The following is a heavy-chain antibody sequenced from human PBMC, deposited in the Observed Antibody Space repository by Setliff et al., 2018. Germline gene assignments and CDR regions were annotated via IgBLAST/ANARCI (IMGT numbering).Heavy chain of an antibody. CDR1: AYTFSTYF. D-gene: IGHD3-16*01. Sequence: GESLKISCKASAYTFSTYFIAWVRQRPGKGLEWMGTIYPRDPDARYSPSFQGRVIISADKSISTAYLQWSSLKASDTAIYYCAIIDDAIMDLDYWGQGTLVTVSS. V-gene: IGHV5-51*01. CDR2: IYPRDPDA. CDR3: AIIDDAIMDLDY. J-gene: IGHJ4*02.